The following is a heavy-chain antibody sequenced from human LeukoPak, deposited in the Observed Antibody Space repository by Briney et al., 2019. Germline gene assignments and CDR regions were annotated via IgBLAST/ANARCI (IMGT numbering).Heavy chain of an antibody. J-gene: IGHJ5*02. CDR3: AIGVRHTIAP. D-gene: IGHD3-16*02. CDR2: INSRCGSP. CDR1: RFTFSNHA. V-gene: IGHV3-23*01. Sequence: GGSLRLSCAGSRFTFSNHAMSWGRQAPGKGLEWVSVINSRCGSPCYADSVTGRFTISRDNSQNMLDLQMNSLRAEGTALYYCAIGVRHTIAPWGQGTLVTVSS.